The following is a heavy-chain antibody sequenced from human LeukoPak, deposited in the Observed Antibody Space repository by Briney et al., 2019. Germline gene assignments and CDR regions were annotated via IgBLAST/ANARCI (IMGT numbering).Heavy chain of an antibody. CDR1: GFNLNDYY. V-gene: IGHV3-11*05. CDR3: ARDSGSSIAAAGTGFDP. CDR2: MRRGSDYK. D-gene: IGHD6-13*01. Sequence: GGSLRLSCVGSGFNLNDYYMAWIRQTPGKGLQRVSYMRRGSDYKAYEDSVKGRFTISRDNGKNSLYLQMNSLTAEDTAVYYCARDSGSSIAAAGTGFDPWGQGTLVTVSS. J-gene: IGHJ5*02.